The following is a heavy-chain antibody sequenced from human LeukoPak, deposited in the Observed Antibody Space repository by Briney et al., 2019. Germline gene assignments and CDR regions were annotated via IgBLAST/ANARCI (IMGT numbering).Heavy chain of an antibody. D-gene: IGHD6-19*01. CDR3: ARVGGWYEDYFDY. J-gene: IGHJ4*02. V-gene: IGHV1-46*01. CDR2: INPSGGST. CDR1: GGTFSSYA. Sequence: PGSSVKVSCKASGGTFSSYAISWVRQAPGQGLEWMGIINPSGGSTSYAQKFQGRVTMTRDTSTSTVYMELSSLRSEDTAVYYCARVGGWYEDYFDYWGQGTLVTVSS.